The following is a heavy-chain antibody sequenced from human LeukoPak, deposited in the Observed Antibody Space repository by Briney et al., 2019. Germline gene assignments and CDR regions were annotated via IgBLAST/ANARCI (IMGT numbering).Heavy chain of an antibody. Sequence: TGGSLRLSCAASGFTFSSYSMNWVRQAPGKGLEWVSSISSSSSYIYYADSVKGRFTISRDNAKNSLYLQMNSLRAEDTAVYYCARENGRIYYYYYMDVWGKGTTVTVSS. J-gene: IGHJ6*03. V-gene: IGHV3-21*01. CDR3: ARENGRIYYYYYMDV. CDR2: ISSSSSYI. D-gene: IGHD2-15*01. CDR1: GFTFSSYS.